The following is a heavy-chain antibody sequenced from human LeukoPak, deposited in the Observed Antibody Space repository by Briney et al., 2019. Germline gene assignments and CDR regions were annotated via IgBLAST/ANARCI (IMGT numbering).Heavy chain of an antibody. CDR3: ARDKGMGRGVIGY. CDR1: GFTFSSYS. Sequence: PGGSLRLSCAASGFTFSSYSMNWVRQAPGKGLEWVSSISSSSGYIYYADSVKGRFTISRDNAKNSLYLQMNSLRADDTAVYYCARDKGMGRGVIGYWGEGTLVTVSS. D-gene: IGHD3-10*01. CDR2: ISSSSGYI. V-gene: IGHV3-21*01. J-gene: IGHJ4*02.